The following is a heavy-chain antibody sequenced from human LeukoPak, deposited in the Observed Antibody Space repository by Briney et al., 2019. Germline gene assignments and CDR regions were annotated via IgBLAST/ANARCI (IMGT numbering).Heavy chain of an antibody. D-gene: IGHD2-21*02. CDR2: LNSDGSIT. CDR3: VREYCGGDCYTGF. J-gene: IGHJ4*02. V-gene: IGHV3-74*01. CDR1: GFSFSLYW. Sequence: PGGSLRLSCAASGFSFSLYWMHWVRQTPGKGLVWVSRLNSDGSITSYADSVKGRFTISRDNAKNTLYLEMNSLRAEDTAVYYCVREYCGGDCYTGFWGQGTLVTVSS.